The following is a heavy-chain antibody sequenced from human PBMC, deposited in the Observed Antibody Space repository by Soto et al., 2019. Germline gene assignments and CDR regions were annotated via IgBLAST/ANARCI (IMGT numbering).Heavy chain of an antibody. Sequence: ASVKVSCKASGYTFTGYYMHWVRQAPGQGLEWMGWINPNSGGTNYAQKFQDWVTMTRDTSISTAYMELSRLRSDDTAVYSCARNRGGSSDFAYWGQGTLVPVSS. J-gene: IGHJ4*02. V-gene: IGHV1-2*04. CDR3: ARNRGGSSDFAY. CDR2: INPNSGGT. D-gene: IGHD1-26*01. CDR1: GYTFTGYY.